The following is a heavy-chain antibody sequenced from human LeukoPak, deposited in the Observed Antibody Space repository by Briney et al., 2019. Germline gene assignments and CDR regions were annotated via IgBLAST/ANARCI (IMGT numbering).Heavy chain of an antibody. CDR3: ARGGAARPDY. Sequence: GGSLRLSCAASGFTFSSYGMNWVRQAPGKGLEWLAYISCSSSTISYADSVKGRFTISRDNAKNSLYLQLHSLRAEDTAVFYCARGGAARPDYWGQGTLVTVSS. CDR1: GFTFSSYG. D-gene: IGHD6-25*01. J-gene: IGHJ4*02. CDR2: ISCSSSTI. V-gene: IGHV3-48*04.